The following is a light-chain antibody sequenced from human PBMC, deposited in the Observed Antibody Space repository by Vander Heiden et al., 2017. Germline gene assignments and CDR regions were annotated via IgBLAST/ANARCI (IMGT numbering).Light chain of an antibody. Sequence: QSVLTPPPSVSGAPGQRVTISCTGSSSNIGAGYDVHWYQQLPGTAPKLLIYGNTNRPSGVPDRFSGSQSGTSASLAITGLQAEDEADYYCQSYDSSLSAVVFGGGTKLTVL. J-gene: IGLJ2*01. CDR1: SSNIGAGYD. CDR3: QSYDSSLSAVV. CDR2: GNT. V-gene: IGLV1-40*01.